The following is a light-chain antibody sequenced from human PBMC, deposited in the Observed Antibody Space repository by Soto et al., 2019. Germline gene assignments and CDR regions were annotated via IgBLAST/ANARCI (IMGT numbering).Light chain of an antibody. J-gene: IGLJ1*01. Sequence: QSALTQPRSVSASPGQSVTISCTGTSGDVGRYDYVSWYQQHPGKAPKLIVYDVTGRPSGVPDRFSGSKSGNTASLTISGLQAKDEADYSCCSFAGSYSYVFGTGTKVTVL. CDR2: DVT. CDR3: CSFAGSYSYV. V-gene: IGLV2-11*01. CDR1: SGDVGRYDY.